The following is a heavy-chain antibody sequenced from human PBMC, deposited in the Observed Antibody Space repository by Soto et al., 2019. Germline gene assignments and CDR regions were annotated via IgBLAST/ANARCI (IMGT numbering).Heavy chain of an antibody. CDR2: ISAYNGNT. D-gene: IGHD6-25*01. CDR3: ARGPKGDSRGWGGF. Sequence: QVQLVQSGAEVKKPGASVKVSCKASGYTFTDYGITWVRQAPGQGLEWMGWISAYNGNTNYAQKLQGRVTMTTDTSTGTAHMEPGSLRSDGTAVYYCARGPKGDSRGWGGFWGQGTLVTVSS. CDR1: GYTFTDYG. V-gene: IGHV1-18*01. J-gene: IGHJ4*02.